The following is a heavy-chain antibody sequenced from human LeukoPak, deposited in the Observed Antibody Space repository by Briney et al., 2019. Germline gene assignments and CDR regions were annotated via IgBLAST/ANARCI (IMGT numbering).Heavy chain of an antibody. V-gene: IGHV3-30*02. CDR3: ARVGYDISWGGLDYYYYMDV. Sequence: PGGSLRLSCAASGFTFSSYGMHWVRQAPGKGLEWVAFIRYDGSNKYYADSVKGRFTISRDNSKNTLYLQMNSLRAEDTAVYYCARVGYDISWGGLDYYYYMDVWGKGTTVTVSS. CDR2: IRYDGSNK. CDR1: GFTFSSYG. D-gene: IGHD3-3*01. J-gene: IGHJ6*03.